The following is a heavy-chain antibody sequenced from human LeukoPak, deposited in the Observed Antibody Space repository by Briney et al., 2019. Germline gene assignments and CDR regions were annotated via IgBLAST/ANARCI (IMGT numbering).Heavy chain of an antibody. CDR2: IYHSGST. J-gene: IGHJ6*02. V-gene: IGHV4-30-2*01. D-gene: IGHD3-22*01. CDR3: ARGGDYYDSSGRNYYYYGMDV. CDR1: GGSISSGDYY. Sequence: KPSETLSLTCTVSGGSISSGDYYWSWIRQPPGKGLEWIGYIYHSGSTYYNPSLKSRVTISVDRSKNQFSLKLSSVTAADTAVYYCARGGDYYDSSGRNYYYYGMDVWGQGTTVTVSS.